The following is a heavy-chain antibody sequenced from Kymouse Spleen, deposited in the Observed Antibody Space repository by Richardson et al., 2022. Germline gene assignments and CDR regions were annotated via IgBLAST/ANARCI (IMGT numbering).Heavy chain of an antibody. CDR1: GGSISSYY. CDR3: ARVGDFWSGYYYFDY. V-gene: IGHV4-59*01. Sequence: QVQLQESGPGLVKPSETLSLTCTVSGGSISSYYWSWIRQPPGKGLEWIGYIYYSGSTNYNPSLKSRVTISVDTSKNQFSLKLSSVTAADTAVYYCARVGDFWSGYYYFDYWGQGTLVTVSS. J-gene: IGHJ4*02. CDR2: IYYSGST. D-gene: IGHD3-3*01.